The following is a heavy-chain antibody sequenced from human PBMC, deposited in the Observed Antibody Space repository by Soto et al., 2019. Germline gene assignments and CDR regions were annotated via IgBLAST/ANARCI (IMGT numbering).Heavy chain of an antibody. CDR3: ARSRVVAAFDY. Sequence: SETLSLTCTVSGGSISSYYWSWIRQPPGKGLEWIGYIYYSGSTNYNPSLKSRVTISVDTSKNQFSLKLSSVTAADTAVYYCARSRVVAAFDYWGQRTLVTVSS. J-gene: IGHJ4*02. CDR2: IYYSGST. D-gene: IGHD2-15*01. V-gene: IGHV4-59*08. CDR1: GGSISSYY.